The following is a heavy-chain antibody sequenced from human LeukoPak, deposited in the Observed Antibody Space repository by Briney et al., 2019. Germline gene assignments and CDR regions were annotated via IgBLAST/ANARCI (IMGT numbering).Heavy chain of an antibody. CDR2: IRYDGSNK. D-gene: IGHD3-16*01. CDR3: ATRGGA. V-gene: IGHV3-30*02. J-gene: IGHJ4*02. Sequence: PGGSLRLSCTASGFTFGDYAMSWFRQAPGKGLEWVAFIRYDGSNKYYADSVKGRFTISRDNSKNTLYLQMNSLRAEDTAVYYCATRGGAWGQGTLVTVSS. CDR1: GFTFGDYA.